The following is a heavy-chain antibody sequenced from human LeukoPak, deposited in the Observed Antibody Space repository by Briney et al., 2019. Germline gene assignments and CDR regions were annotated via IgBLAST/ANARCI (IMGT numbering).Heavy chain of an antibody. CDR3: ARFYCTNGVCYNFDY. Sequence: ASVKVSCKASGYTFTSYDINWVRQATGQGLEWMGWMNPNRGNTGYAQKFQGRVTMTRNTSMSTAYMELSSLRSEYTAVYYCARFYCTNGVCYNFDYWGQGTLVTVSS. CDR1: GYTFTSYD. D-gene: IGHD2-8*01. V-gene: IGHV1-8*01. J-gene: IGHJ4*02. CDR2: MNPNRGNT.